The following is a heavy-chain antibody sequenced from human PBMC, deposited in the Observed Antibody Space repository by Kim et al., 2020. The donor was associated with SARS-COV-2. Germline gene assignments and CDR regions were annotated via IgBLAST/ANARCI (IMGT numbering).Heavy chain of an antibody. CDR1: GASIGSGTYY. D-gene: IGHD1-1*01. CDR3: AKKQAGTMRAS. CDR2: IYDDGSA. V-gene: IGHV4-39*01. J-gene: IGHJ1*01. Sequence: SETLSLTCTVSGASIGSGTYYWAWLRQPPGKGLEWIGTIYDDGSAYYNPSLKSRATMSIDTSKNQFSLKVSSVTATDTAMYFCAKKQAGTMRASWGPGTLVTVSS.